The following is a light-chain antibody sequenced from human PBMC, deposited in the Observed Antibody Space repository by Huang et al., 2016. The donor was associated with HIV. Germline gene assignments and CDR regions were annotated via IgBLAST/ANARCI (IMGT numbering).Light chain of an antibody. J-gene: IGKJ2*01. CDR3: QQSYNLPYT. CDR2: ATS. V-gene: IGKV1-39*01. Sequence: DIQMTQSPPSLSASLGDRVTITCRAIQSITTYLNWYRHKPGEAPELLIHATSTLQDGVPSRFSGGGSGTDFTLTITNLQPEDVASYYCQQSYNLPYTFGRGTKVDIK. CDR1: QSITTY.